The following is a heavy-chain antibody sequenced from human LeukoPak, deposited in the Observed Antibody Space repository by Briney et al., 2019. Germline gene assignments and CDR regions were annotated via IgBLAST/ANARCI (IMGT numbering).Heavy chain of an antibody. V-gene: IGHV1-18*01. CDR2: ISAYNGNT. CDR1: GYTFTSYG. D-gene: IGHD2-15*01. CDR3: ARSYCSGGSCYPLPYYYYYCMDV. Sequence: ASVKVSCKASGYTFTSYGISWVRQAPGQGLEWMGWISAYNGNTNYAQKLQGRVTMTTDTSTSTAYMELRSLRSDDTAVYYCARSYCSGGSCYPLPYYYYYCMDVWGKGTTVTVSS. J-gene: IGHJ6*03.